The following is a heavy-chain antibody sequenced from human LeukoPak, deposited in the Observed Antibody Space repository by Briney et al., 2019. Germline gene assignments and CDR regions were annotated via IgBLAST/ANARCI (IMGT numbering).Heavy chain of an antibody. D-gene: IGHD1-1*01. CDR2: ISYDGSNK. CDR1: GFTFSNYG. Sequence: GGSLRLSCAASGFTFSNYGVDWVRQAPGKGLEWVAVISYDGSNKYYGDSVKGRLTISRDNSKNTLYLQMSSLRAEDTAVYYCAKTSEGDNNSFDIWGPGTMVTVSS. V-gene: IGHV3-30*18. J-gene: IGHJ3*02. CDR3: AKTSEGDNNSFDI.